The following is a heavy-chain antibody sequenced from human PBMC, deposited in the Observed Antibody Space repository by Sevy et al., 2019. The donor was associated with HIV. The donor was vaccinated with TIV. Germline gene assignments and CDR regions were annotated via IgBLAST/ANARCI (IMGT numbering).Heavy chain of an antibody. J-gene: IGHJ5*02. CDR2: ISGSGGST. V-gene: IGHV3-23*01. CDR3: AKASRSGYLS. D-gene: IGHD3-3*01. CDR1: GFIFNSYV. Sequence: GGSLRLSCTASGFIFNSYVISWVRQAPGKGLEWVSTISGSGGSTYYAESVKGRLTVSRDNSKNTVYLQMDSLRDEDTAVYYCAKASRSGYLSWGQGTLVTVS.